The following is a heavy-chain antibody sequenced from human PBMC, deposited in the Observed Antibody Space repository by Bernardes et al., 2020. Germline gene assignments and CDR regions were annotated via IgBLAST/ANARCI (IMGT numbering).Heavy chain of an antibody. CDR3: ARVGTRITTSLAY. V-gene: IGHV3-23*01. CDR1: GFTFSNYA. Sequence: GGSLRLSCEASGFTFSNYAMTWVRQVPGKGLEWVAGISGGGPETFYADSVKGRFTISRDISKRTMYLLMSSLRAEDTAIYYCARVGTRITTSLAYWGQGTLVTVTS. CDR2: ISGGGPET. J-gene: IGHJ4*02. D-gene: IGHD1-1*01.